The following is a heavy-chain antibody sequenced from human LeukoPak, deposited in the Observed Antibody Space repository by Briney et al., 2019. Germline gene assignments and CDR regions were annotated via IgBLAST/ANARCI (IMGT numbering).Heavy chain of an antibody. D-gene: IGHD2-15*01. CDR1: GGSFSGYY. V-gene: IGHV4-34*01. Sequence: PSETLSLTCAVYGGSFSGYYWSWIRQPPGKGLEWIGEINHSGSTNYNPSLKSRVTISVDTSKNQFSLKLSSVTAADTAVYYCARGRCSGGSCYYFDYWGQGILVTVSS. CDR2: INHSGST. CDR3: ARGRCSGGSCYYFDY. J-gene: IGHJ4*02.